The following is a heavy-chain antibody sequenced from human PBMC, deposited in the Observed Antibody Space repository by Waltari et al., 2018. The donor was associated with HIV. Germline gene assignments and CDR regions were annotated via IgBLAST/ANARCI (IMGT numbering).Heavy chain of an antibody. CDR2: LYIGGTT. D-gene: IGHD1-1*01. J-gene: IGHJ3*02. V-gene: IGHV3-66*01. Sequence: EVQLVESGGGLVRPGGSLRLSCAASGFTVSSHHMGWVRQTPGKGLKYVSVLYIGGTTYYADSVNGRFTISRDSSKSALYLQMNTLRAEDTALYYCARVDRAGTTSGWDVFDIWGQGTMVTVSS. CDR1: GFTVSSHH. CDR3: ARVDRAGTTSGWDVFDI.